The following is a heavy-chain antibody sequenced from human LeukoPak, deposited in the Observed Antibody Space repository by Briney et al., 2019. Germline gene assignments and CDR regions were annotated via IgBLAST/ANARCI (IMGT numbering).Heavy chain of an antibody. CDR2: IIPIFGTA. CDR3: AKEDSGSDAFDI. J-gene: IGHJ3*02. Sequence: SVKVSCKASGGTFSSYAISWVRQAPGQGLEWMGGIIPIFGTANYAQKFQGRVTITTDESTSTAYMELSSLRAEDTAVYYCAKEDSGSDAFDIWGQGTMVTVSS. CDR1: GGTFSSYA. V-gene: IGHV1-69*05. D-gene: IGHD1-26*01.